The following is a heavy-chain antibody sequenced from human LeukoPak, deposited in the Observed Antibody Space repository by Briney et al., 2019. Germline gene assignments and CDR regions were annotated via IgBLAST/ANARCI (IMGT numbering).Heavy chain of an antibody. Sequence: GGSLRLSCAASGFTFSDYYMSWIRQAPGKGLEWVSYISSSGSTIYYADSVKGRFTISRDNAKNSLYLQMNSLRAEDTAVYYCATYSSRNAREFQSWGQGTLVTVSS. CDR1: GFTFSDYY. CDR2: ISSSGSTI. CDR3: ATYSSRNAREFQS. J-gene: IGHJ1*01. D-gene: IGHD2-2*01. V-gene: IGHV3-11*04.